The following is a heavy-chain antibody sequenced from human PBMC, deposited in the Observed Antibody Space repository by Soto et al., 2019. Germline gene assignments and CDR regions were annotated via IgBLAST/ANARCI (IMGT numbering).Heavy chain of an antibody. CDR3: ARADRTLVTSYSLDV. CDR2: INHSGTI. V-gene: IGHV4-34*01. J-gene: IGHJ6*02. Sequence: ETLSLTCAVYVGSFSGYSWTWIRQPPGKGLEWIGEINHSGTINFNPSLKSRLTISLDTSKKHFSLKLSSVTDADTAAYYCARADRTLVTSYSLDVWGQGTTVTVSS. D-gene: IGHD2-21*02. CDR1: VGSFSGYS.